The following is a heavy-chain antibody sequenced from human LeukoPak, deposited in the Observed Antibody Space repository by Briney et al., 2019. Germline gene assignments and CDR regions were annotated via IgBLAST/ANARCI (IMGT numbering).Heavy chain of an antibody. CDR3: ARDLRGYSYYYGMDV. D-gene: IGHD5-12*01. V-gene: IGHV1-46*01. CDR2: INPSGGST. CDR1: GYTFTSYY. Sequence: TSVKVSCKASGYTFTSYYMHWVRQAPGQGLEWMGIINPSGGSTSYAQKFQGRVTMTRDTSTSTVYMELSSLRSEDTAVYYCARDLRGYSYYYGMDVWGQGTTVTVSS. J-gene: IGHJ6*02.